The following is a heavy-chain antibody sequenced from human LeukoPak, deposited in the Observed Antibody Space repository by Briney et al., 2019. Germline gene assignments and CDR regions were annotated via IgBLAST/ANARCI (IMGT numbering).Heavy chain of an antibody. CDR1: GFTFSSYW. J-gene: IGHJ4*02. D-gene: IGHD1-26*01. CDR3: ASSPSNSGSYYPR. CDR2: INSDGSST. V-gene: IGHV3-74*01. Sequence: PGRSLRLSCAASGFTFSSYWMHWVRQAPGKGLVWVSRINSDGSSTSYADSVKGRFTISRDNAKNTLYLQMNSLRAEDTAVYYCASSPSNSGSYYPRWGQGTLVTVSS.